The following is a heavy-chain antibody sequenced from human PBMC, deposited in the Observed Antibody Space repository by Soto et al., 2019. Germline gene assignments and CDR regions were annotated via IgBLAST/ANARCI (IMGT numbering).Heavy chain of an antibody. CDR3: ARAVMIYDFWSGSYYMDV. D-gene: IGHD3-3*01. Sequence: GGSLRLSCAASGFTVSSNYMSWVRQAPGKGLEWVSVIYSGGSTYYADSVKGRFTISRDNSKNKLYLQMNSLRAEDTAVYYCARAVMIYDFWSGSYYMDVWGKGTTVTVSS. V-gene: IGHV3-66*01. J-gene: IGHJ6*03. CDR1: GFTVSSNY. CDR2: IYSGGST.